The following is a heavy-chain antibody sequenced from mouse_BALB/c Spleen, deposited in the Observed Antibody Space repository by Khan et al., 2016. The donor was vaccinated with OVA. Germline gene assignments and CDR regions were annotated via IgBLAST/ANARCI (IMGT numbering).Heavy chain of an antibody. CDR1: GYTFTSYW. J-gene: IGHJ2*01. Sequence: VQLQQSGTVLARPGASVKMSCKASGYTFTSYWIHWVKQRPGQGLEWLGAIYPGNNNTTYNQKFKGKSKLTSVTSTSTAYMELSSLTNEDSAVYFCSRYFDSWGQGTTLTVSS. CDR3: SRYFDS. CDR2: IYPGNNNT. V-gene: IGHV1-5*01.